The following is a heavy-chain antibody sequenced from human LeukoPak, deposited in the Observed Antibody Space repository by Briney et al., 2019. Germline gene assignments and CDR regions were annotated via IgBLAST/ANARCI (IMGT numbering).Heavy chain of an antibody. CDR3: AKDSSSWSNYFDY. Sequence: PGGSLRLSCAASGFTFSDDYMTWIRQAPGKGLEWVSYISNSDGTTYYADFVRGRFTISRDNAKKSLYLQMNSLTVEDTAVYYCAKDSSSWSNYFDYWGQGTLVTVSS. CDR2: ISNSDGTT. CDR1: GFTFSDDY. J-gene: IGHJ4*02. D-gene: IGHD6-13*01. V-gene: IGHV3-11*04.